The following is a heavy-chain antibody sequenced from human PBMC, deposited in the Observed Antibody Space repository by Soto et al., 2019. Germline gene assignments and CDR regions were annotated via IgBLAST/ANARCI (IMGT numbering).Heavy chain of an antibody. CDR1: GFTVSSNY. D-gene: IGHD4-17*01. CDR3: AGLTTVTPPYYYGMDV. V-gene: IGHV3-53*01. Sequence: GGSLRLSCAASGFTVSSNYMSWVRQAPGKGLEWVSVIYSGGSTYYADSVKGRFTISRDNSKNTLYLQMNSLRAEDTAVYYCAGLTTVTPPYYYGMDVWGQGTTVTVSS. J-gene: IGHJ6*02. CDR2: IYSGGST.